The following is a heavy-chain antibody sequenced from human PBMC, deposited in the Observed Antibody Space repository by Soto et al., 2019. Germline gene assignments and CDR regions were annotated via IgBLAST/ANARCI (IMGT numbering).Heavy chain of an antibody. CDR1: GYNLNTFD. CDR3: AGGNFRY. Sequence: ASVKVSCKASGYNLNTFDIYWLRQCTGHELEWMGWMNPNSGNKGYEKELRGRVTMTRNTSNTTAYMELTSLTSDDTGVHYCAGGNFRYWGQGPLVTVSS. V-gene: IGHV1-8*02. CDR2: MNPNSGNK. J-gene: IGHJ4*02.